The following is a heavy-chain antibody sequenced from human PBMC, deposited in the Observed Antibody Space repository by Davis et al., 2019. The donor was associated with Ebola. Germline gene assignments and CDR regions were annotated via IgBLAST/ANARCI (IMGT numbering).Heavy chain of an antibody. CDR1: GFTFSNYW. D-gene: IGHD2-2*01. Sequence: GESLKISCAASGFTFSNYWMAWGRQAPGKGLEWVAHIKHDGSVKDYVDSVKGRFTISRDDSKNSLYLQMNSLTTEDTAVYYCARVRYCIGTSCQQVLAFDIWGQGTMVTVSS. J-gene: IGHJ3*02. CDR3: ARVRYCIGTSCQQVLAFDI. V-gene: IGHV3-7*03. CDR2: IKHDGSVK.